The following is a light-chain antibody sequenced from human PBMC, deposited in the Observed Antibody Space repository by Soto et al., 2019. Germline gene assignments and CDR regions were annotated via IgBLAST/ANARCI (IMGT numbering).Light chain of an antibody. J-gene: IGLJ2*01. CDR2: EVI. CDR3: PSFTTSDTWV. Sequence: QSALTQPASVSGSPGQSITISCTGTNSDIGRYNYVSWYQQHPAKAPKLIIYEVINRPSGVSNRFSASKSGNTASLTISGLQAEDEADYYCPSFTTSDTWVFGGGTKLTVL. CDR1: NSDIGRYNY. V-gene: IGLV2-14*01.